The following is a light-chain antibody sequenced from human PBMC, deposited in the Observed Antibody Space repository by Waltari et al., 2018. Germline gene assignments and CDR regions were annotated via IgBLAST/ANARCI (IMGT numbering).Light chain of an antibody. J-gene: IGKJ1*01. CDR3: QQYNDNSTWT. CDR1: QSLNNW. V-gene: IGKV1-5*03. CDR2: KTS. Sequence: DIQMTHSPSTLSASVGDRVTITCRASQSLNNWLAWYQQKPGKAPKLRIYKTSTLESGVPSSFSGSGYGTEFTLTISSLQPDDFATYYCQQYNDNSTWTFGQGTKVEVK.